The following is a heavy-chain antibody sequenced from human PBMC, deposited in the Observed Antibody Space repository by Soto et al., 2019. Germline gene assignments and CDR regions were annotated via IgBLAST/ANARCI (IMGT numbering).Heavy chain of an antibody. CDR3: ARESGENLTYEAH. CDR1: GAYISDFS. D-gene: IGHD1-26*01. J-gene: IGHJ1*01. Sequence: QVQQLASGPGLVKPWDTLSLTCTVSGAYISDFSWSWIRQPAGQGLEWIGRITVNGNTQYKPSFRSRVTMSMDTSGTQFSRNLQSATAADTALYYCARESGENLTYEAHWGQGTLVTVSS. CDR2: ITVNGNT. V-gene: IGHV4-4*07.